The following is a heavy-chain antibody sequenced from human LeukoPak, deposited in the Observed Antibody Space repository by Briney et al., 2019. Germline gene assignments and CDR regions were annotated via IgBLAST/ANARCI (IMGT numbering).Heavy chain of an antibody. Sequence: SETLSLTCTVSGGSISSYYWSWIRQPAGKGLEWIGRIYTSGSTNYNPSLKSRVTVSLDTSKTQFSLKLSSVTAADTAVYYCARRIMITFGGVRFDPWGQGTLVTVSS. CDR3: ARRIMITFGGVRFDP. D-gene: IGHD3-16*01. CDR1: GGSISSYY. V-gene: IGHV4-4*07. J-gene: IGHJ5*02. CDR2: IYTSGST.